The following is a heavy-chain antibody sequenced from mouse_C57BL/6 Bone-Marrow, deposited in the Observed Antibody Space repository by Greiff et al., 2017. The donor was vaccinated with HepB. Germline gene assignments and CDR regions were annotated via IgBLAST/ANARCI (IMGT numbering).Heavy chain of an antibody. J-gene: IGHJ2*01. D-gene: IGHD1-1*01. CDR2: ISYDGSN. Sequence: EVKLQESGPGLVKPSQSLSLTCSVTGYSITSGYYWNWIRQFPGNKLEWMGYISYDGSNNYNPSLKNRISITRDTSKNQFFLKLNSVTTEDTATYYCARAEGTTVVGCWGQGTTLTVAS. CDR3: ARAEGTTVVGC. V-gene: IGHV3-6*01. CDR1: GYSITSGYY.